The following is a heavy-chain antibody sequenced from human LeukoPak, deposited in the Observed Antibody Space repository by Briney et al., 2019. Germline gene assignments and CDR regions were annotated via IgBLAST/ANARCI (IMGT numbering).Heavy chain of an antibody. Sequence: ASVKVSCKASGYTFTSYGISWVRQAPGQRLEWMGWISAYNGNTNYAQKLHGRVTMTTDTSTSTAYMELRSLRSDDTAVYYCAREANGDKYYYYYMDVWGKGTTVTASS. CDR3: AREANGDKYYYYYMDV. D-gene: IGHD3-10*01. V-gene: IGHV1-18*01. CDR1: GYTFTSYG. CDR2: ISAYNGNT. J-gene: IGHJ6*03.